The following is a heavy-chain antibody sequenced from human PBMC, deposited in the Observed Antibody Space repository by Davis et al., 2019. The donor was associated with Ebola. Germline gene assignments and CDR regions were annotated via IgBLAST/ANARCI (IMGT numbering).Heavy chain of an antibody. CDR1: GVSVNSDDDY. D-gene: IGHD6-13*01. J-gene: IGHJ6*03. CDR3: ARVLAAAGGDMDV. Sequence: PSETLSLTCTVSGVSVNSDDDYWTWIRQPPGKGLEWIGYFYYSWNANYSPSLEGRVTISGNASKNQFSLNLSSVTAADTAVYYCARVLAAAGGDMDVWGKGTSVTVSS. CDR2: FYYSWNA. V-gene: IGHV4-61*08.